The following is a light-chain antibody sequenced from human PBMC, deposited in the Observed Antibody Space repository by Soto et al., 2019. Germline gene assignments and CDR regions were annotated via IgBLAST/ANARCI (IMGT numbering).Light chain of an antibody. V-gene: IGKV1-5*03. CDR2: KAS. CDR3: QQHNSYPRT. CDR1: QSISNA. J-gene: IGKJ1*01. Sequence: DIQMTQSPSTLSASVGDRVTITCRASQSISNALVWYQQKPGKAPNLLIYKASSLESGVPLRFSGSGSGTQFTLTISSLQPEDFAAYYCQQHNSYPRTFGQGTKVEIK.